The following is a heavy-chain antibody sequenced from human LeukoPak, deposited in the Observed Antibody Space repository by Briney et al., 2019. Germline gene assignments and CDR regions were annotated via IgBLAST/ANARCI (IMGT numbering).Heavy chain of an antibody. Sequence: GGSLRLSCAASGFTISSYSMNWVRQAPGKGLEWLSYIDSENYGNTIYYPHTVKGRFTISRDNAKNSLYLQMDGLRDEDTAVYYCARDRDYAFDYWGQGTLVTVSS. CDR2: IDSENYGNTI. CDR3: ARDRDYAFDY. J-gene: IGHJ4*02. D-gene: IGHD4-17*01. CDR1: GFTISSYS. V-gene: IGHV3-48*02.